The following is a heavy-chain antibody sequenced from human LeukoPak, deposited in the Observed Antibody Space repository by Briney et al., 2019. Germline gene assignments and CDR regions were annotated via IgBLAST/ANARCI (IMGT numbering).Heavy chain of an antibody. D-gene: IGHD6-19*01. V-gene: IGHV1-3*03. J-gene: IGHJ4*02. Sequence: ASVKVSCKASGYTFTGYYMHWVRHAPGQGLEWMGWINAGNGNTKYSQEFQGRVTITRDTSASTAYMELSSLRSEDMAVYYCARGTIAVAGTFDYWGQGTLVTVSS. CDR3: ARGTIAVAGTFDY. CDR2: INAGNGNT. CDR1: GYTFTGYY.